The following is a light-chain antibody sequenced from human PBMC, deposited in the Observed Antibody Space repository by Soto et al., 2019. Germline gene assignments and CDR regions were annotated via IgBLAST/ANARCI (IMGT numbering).Light chain of an antibody. V-gene: IGKV1-13*02. CDR2: DXS. J-gene: IGKJ5*01. Sequence: AIQLTQSPSSLSASVGDRVXXXXXXSQGISSALAWYQQKPGKAPXLLIYDXSSLESGVPSRFSGSGSGTDFTLTISSLQXEDFATYYCXXAXXXXXXTXGQGTRLEIK. CDR1: QGISSA. CDR3: XXAXXXXXXT.